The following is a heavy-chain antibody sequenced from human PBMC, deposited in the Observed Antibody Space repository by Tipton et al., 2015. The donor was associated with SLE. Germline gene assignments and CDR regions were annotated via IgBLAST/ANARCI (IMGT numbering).Heavy chain of an antibody. V-gene: IGHV4-34*01. CDR3: ARRGDGDWNYVYY. Sequence: TLSLTCAVYGGSFSGYYWSWVRQPPGMGLEWIGEITHSGGTNYNPSLKSRVTISVDTSKNQFSLKLSSVTAADTAVYYCARRGDGDWNYVYYWGQGTLVTVSS. D-gene: IGHD1-7*01. CDR1: GGSFSGYY. CDR2: ITHSGGT. J-gene: IGHJ4*02.